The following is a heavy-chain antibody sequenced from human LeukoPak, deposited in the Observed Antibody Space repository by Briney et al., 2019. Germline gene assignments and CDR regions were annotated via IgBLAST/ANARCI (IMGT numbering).Heavy chain of an antibody. CDR3: ARGRRLLWFGELFDP. J-gene: IGHJ5*02. CDR2: IYYSGST. D-gene: IGHD3-10*01. V-gene: IGHV4-39*07. Sequence: SSETLSPTCTVSGGSISSSSYYWGWIRQPPGKGLEWIGSIYYSGSTYYNPSLKSRVTISGDTSKNQFSLKLSSVTAADTAVYYCARGRRLLWFGELFDPWGQGTLVTVSS. CDR1: GGSISSSSYY.